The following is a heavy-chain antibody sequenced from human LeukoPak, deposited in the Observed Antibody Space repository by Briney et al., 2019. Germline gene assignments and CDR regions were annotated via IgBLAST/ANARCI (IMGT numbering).Heavy chain of an antibody. Sequence: ASVKVSCKASGGTFSSYAISWVRQAPGQGLEWMGGIIPIFGTANYAQKFQGRVTITADKSTSTAYMELSSLRSEDTAVYYCARGLTDYYGSGSSPFDYWGQGTLVTVSS. J-gene: IGHJ4*02. CDR1: GGTFSSYA. D-gene: IGHD3-10*01. V-gene: IGHV1-69*06. CDR2: IIPIFGTA. CDR3: ARGLTDYYGSGSSPFDY.